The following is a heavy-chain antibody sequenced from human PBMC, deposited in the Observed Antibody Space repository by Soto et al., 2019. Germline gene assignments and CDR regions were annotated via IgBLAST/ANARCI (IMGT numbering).Heavy chain of an antibody. CDR3: ARGRELELPGAYDI. D-gene: IGHD1-1*01. CDR1: GDSVKSGAYY. V-gene: IGHV4-61*03. J-gene: IGHJ3*02. CDR2: MSYGGST. Sequence: QVQLQESGPGLVRPSETLSLTCTVSGDSVKSGAYYWTWLRQSPGKGLEWIGYMSYGGSTNYNPSLKSRVTISGDTSKKHFSLNLRSVTAADTAVYYCARGRELELPGAYDIWGQGTKVTVSS.